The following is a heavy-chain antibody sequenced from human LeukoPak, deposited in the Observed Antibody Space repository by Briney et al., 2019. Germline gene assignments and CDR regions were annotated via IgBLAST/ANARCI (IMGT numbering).Heavy chain of an antibody. D-gene: IGHD2-21*02. J-gene: IGHJ6*02. CDR3: ARVMYCGGDCYYYYYYGMDV. Sequence: GGSLRLSCAASGFTFSVYSMNWVRQAPGKGLEWVSSISSSSSYIYYADSVKGRFTISRDNAKNSLYLQMNSLGAEDTAVYYCARVMYCGGDCYYYYYYGMDVWGQGTTVTVSS. CDR2: ISSSSSYI. CDR1: GFTFSVYS. V-gene: IGHV3-21*01.